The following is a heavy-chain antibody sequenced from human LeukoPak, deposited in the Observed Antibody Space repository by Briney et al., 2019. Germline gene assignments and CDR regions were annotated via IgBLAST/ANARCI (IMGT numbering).Heavy chain of an antibody. Sequence: SETLSLTCTVSGGSIRSYYWSWIRQPPGKGLEWIGYIYTSGSTNYNPSLKSRVTISVDTSKNQFSLKRSSVTAADTAVYYSARRSSYYDSSGYYAFDIWGQGTMVTVSS. J-gene: IGHJ3*02. CDR3: ARRSSYYDSSGYYAFDI. V-gene: IGHV4-4*09. CDR1: GGSIRSYY. CDR2: IYTSGST. D-gene: IGHD3-22*01.